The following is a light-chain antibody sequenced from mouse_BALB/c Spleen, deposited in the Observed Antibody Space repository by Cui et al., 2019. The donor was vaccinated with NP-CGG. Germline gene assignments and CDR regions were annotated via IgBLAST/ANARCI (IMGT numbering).Light chain of an antibody. V-gene: IGLV1*01. J-gene: IGLJ1*01. CDR3: ALWYSNHWV. Sequence: QAVVPQESALTTSPGETVTLTCRSSTGVVTTSNYANWVQEKPDHLFTGLIGGTNNRAPGVPARFSGSLIGDKAGLTITGAQTEDEAIYFCALWYSNHWVFGGGTKLTVL. CDR2: GTN. CDR1: TGVVTTSNY.